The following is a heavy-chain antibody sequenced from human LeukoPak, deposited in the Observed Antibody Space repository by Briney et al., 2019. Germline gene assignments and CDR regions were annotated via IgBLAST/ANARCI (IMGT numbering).Heavy chain of an antibody. J-gene: IGHJ4*02. D-gene: IGHD6-13*01. CDR1: GGSISSSSYY. V-gene: IGHV4-39*01. CDR2: IYYSGST. Sequence: SETLSLTCTVSGGSISSSSYYWGWIRQPPGKGLEWIGSIYYSGSTYYNPSLKSRVTISVDTSKNQFSLKLSSVTAADTAVYYRARHTGYSSSCVDYWGQGTLVTVSS. CDR3: ARHTGYSSSCVDY.